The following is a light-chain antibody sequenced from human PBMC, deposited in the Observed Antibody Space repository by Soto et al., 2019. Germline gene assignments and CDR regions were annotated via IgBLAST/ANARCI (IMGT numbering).Light chain of an antibody. Sequence: IVMTESPATLSVSPGGTTILSFRASQSINIDVAWYQQKPGQAPRLLIYDVSNRATGIPARFSGSGSGTDFTLTISSLEPEDFAVYYCQQRSNWPRTFGQGTKVDIK. CDR1: QSINID. J-gene: IGKJ1*01. CDR3: QQRSNWPRT. V-gene: IGKV3-11*01. CDR2: DVS.